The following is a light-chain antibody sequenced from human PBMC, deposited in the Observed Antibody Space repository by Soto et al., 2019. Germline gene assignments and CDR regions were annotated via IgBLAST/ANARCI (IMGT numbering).Light chain of an antibody. Sequence: DIVMTESPATLSMSHRARATLSCRASESVSSKLAWYQQKPGQAPRLLIYGASTRATGIPAGFSGSGSGTEFTLTISSLQSEDFAVYYCQQYNSWPRTFGPGTKVDIK. J-gene: IGKJ3*01. V-gene: IGKV3-15*01. CDR3: QQYNSWPRT. CDR1: ESVSSK. CDR2: GAS.